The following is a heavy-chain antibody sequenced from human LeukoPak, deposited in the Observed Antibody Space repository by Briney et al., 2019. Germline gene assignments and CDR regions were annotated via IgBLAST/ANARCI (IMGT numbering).Heavy chain of an antibody. CDR3: ARDQTYSGSGIYTYFDY. Sequence: SETLSLTCTVSGGSISSTNYYWGWVRQPPEKGLEWIGSISYSGTTYYNPSLKSRVTIAVDTSKSQFSLKVTSVTAADTAVYYCARDQTYSGSGIYTYFDYWGQGILVTVSS. CDR2: ISYSGTT. V-gene: IGHV4-39*07. D-gene: IGHD3-10*01. CDR1: GGSISSTNYY. J-gene: IGHJ4*02.